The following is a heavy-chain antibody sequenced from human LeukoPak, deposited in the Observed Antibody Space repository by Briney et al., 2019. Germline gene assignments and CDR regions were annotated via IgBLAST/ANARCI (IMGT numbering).Heavy chain of an antibody. CDR2: IYYSGST. CDR3: ARQVDNWFDP. J-gene: IGHJ5*02. Sequence: PSETLSPTCTVSGGSISSYYWSWIRQPPGKGLEWIGYIYYSGSTTYNPSLKSRVTISVDTSKNQFSLKLSSVTAADTAVYYCARQVDNWFDPWGQGTLVTVSS. CDR1: GGSISSYY. V-gene: IGHV4-59*01. D-gene: IGHD1-26*01.